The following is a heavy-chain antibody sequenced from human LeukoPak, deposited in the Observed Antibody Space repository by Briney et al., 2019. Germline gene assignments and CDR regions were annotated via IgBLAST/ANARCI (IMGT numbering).Heavy chain of an antibody. J-gene: IGHJ4*02. V-gene: IGHV3-11*06. Sequence: GGSLRLSCAASGFTFSDYYMSWIRQAPGKGLEWVSYISSSSSYTNYADSVKGRFTISRDNAKNSLYLQMNSLRAEDTAVYYCARDRSYDILTSYSGILFDYWGQGTLVTVSS. CDR1: GFTFSDYY. D-gene: IGHD3-9*01. CDR2: ISSSSSYT. CDR3: ARDRSYDILTSYSGILFDY.